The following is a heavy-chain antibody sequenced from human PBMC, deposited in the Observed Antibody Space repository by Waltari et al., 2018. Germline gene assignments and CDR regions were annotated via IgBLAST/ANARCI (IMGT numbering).Heavy chain of an antibody. CDR3: ARTSSGRDYYYMDV. Sequence: EVQLVETGGGLIQPGGSLRLSCAASGFTVSSNYMSWVRQAPGKGLEWVSGIYSGGSTYYADSVKGRFTISRDNSKNTLYLQMNSLRAEDTAVYYCARTSSGRDYYYMDVWGKGTTVTVSS. J-gene: IGHJ6*03. D-gene: IGHD3-10*01. V-gene: IGHV3-53*02. CDR2: IYSGGST. CDR1: GFTVSSNY.